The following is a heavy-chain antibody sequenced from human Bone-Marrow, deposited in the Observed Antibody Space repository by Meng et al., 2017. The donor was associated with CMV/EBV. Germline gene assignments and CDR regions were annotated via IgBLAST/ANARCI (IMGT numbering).Heavy chain of an antibody. CDR3: ARDGSSSYYGMDV. V-gene: IGHV1-69*04. CDR1: GGTFSSYT. CDR2: IIPILGIA. J-gene: IGHJ6*02. D-gene: IGHD6-6*01. Sequence: SVKVSCKASGGTFSSYTISWVRQAPGQGLEWMGRIIPILGIANYAQKFQGRVTITADKSTSTAYMELSSLRSEDTAMYYCARDGSSSYYGMDVWGQGATVTVSS.